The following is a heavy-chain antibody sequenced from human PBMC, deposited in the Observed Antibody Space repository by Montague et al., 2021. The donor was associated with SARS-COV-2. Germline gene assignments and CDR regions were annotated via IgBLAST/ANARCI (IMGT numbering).Heavy chain of an antibody. CDR1: GGSISSSSYY. D-gene: IGHD3-10*01. CDR2: IYYSGST. V-gene: IGHV4-39*01. Sequence: SETLSLTCTVSGGSISSSSYYWGWIRQPPGKGLEWIGSIYYSGSTYYNPSLKSRVTISVDTSKNQFSLKLSSVTAADTAVYYCARESGSGSYLVYSGQGTLVTVSS. J-gene: IGHJ4*02. CDR3: ARESGSGSYLVY.